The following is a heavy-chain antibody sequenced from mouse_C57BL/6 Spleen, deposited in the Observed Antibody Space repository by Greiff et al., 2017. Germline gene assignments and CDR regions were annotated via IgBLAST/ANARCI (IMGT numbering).Heavy chain of an antibody. CDR3: ASYDYDGASAY. V-gene: IGHV5-17*01. D-gene: IGHD2-4*01. Sequence: EVQVVESGGGLVKPGGSLKLSCAASGFTFSDYGMHWVRQAPEKGLEWVAYISSGSSTIYYADTVKGRFTISRDNAKNTLFLQMTSLRSEDTAMYYCASYDYDGASAYWGQGTLVTVSA. J-gene: IGHJ3*01. CDR2: ISSGSSTI. CDR1: GFTFSDYG.